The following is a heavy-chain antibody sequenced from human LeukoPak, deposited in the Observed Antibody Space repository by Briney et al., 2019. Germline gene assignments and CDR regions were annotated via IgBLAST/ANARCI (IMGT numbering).Heavy chain of an antibody. D-gene: IGHD3-22*01. J-gene: IGHJ4*02. CDR2: IYHSGST. CDR3: ARASFYYDSSGYYPN. V-gene: IGHV4-4*02. Sequence: GSLRLSCAASRFTFSNYWMAWVRQAPGKGLEWIGEIYHSGSTNYNPSLKSRVAISVDKSKNQFSLRLSSVTAADTAVYYCARASFYYDSSGYYPNWGQGTLVTVSP. CDR1: RFTFSNYW.